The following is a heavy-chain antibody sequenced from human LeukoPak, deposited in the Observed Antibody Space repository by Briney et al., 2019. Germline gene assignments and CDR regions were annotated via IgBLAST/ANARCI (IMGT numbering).Heavy chain of an antibody. CDR2: INSDGITT. CDR3: ARDGSSWANWFDP. D-gene: IGHD6-13*01. Sequence: PGGSLRLSCAASGFTFSNYWMHWVRQAPGKGLVWVSRINSDGITTSYAESVKGRFSISRDNAKNTLYPQMNSLKAEDTAVYYCARDGSSWANWFDPWGQGTLVTVSS. J-gene: IGHJ5*02. CDR1: GFTFSNYW. V-gene: IGHV3-74*01.